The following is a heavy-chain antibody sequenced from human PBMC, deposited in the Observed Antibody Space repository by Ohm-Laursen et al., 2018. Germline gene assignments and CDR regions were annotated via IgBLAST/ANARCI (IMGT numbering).Heavy chain of an antibody. CDR3: ARTPYDSTGYYKWFDP. D-gene: IGHD3-22*01. CDR1: GGSITDYY. V-gene: IGHV4-59*07. Sequence: SDTLSLTCTVSGGSITDYYWSWIRQPPGKGLEWIGHIYYNGNTNYNPSLKSRVTMSVDTSKNQFSLKLTSVTAADTAIYYCARTPYDSTGYYKWFDPWGQGTLVTVSS. CDR2: IYYNGNT. J-gene: IGHJ5*02.